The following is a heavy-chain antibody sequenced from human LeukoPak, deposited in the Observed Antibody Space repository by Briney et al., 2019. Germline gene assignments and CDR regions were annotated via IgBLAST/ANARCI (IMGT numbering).Heavy chain of an antibody. V-gene: IGHV3-30*02. CDR2: IRYDGSNK. CDR3: ARRRGGDPTLDY. D-gene: IGHD2-21*02. Sequence: PGGSLRLSCAASGFTFSNFGMHWVRQAPGKGLEWVAFIRYDGSNKYYADSVKGRFTISRDNAKNSLYLQMNSLRAEDTAVYYCARRRGGDPTLDYWGQGTLVTVSS. J-gene: IGHJ4*02. CDR1: GFTFSNFG.